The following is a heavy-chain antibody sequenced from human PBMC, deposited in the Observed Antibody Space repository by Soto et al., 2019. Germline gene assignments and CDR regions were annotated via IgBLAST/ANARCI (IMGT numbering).Heavy chain of an antibody. J-gene: IGHJ4*02. CDR3: ARVSIFGLVISSHLDY. Sequence: GGSLRFSCAASEFTFSGYAMTWVRQAPGRGLEWVSAISGIGDTTYYADSVRGRFTISRDNSKNTLYLQMNILGADDTAVYYCARVSIFGLVISSHLDYWGQGALVTVSS. V-gene: IGHV3-23*01. CDR1: EFTFSGYA. D-gene: IGHD6-19*01. CDR2: ISGIGDTT.